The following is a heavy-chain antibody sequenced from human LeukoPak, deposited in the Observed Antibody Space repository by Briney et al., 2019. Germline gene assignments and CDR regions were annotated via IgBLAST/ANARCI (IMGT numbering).Heavy chain of an antibody. CDR3: ARVYRSSSGYCFDF. D-gene: IGHD6-6*01. V-gene: IGHV3-7*01. J-gene: IGHJ4*02. CDR2: IRQESSEK. Sequence: GGSLRLSCAVSGFTFSSYWMSWVRQAPGKGREWVANIRQESSEKYYVDAVTGRFTDSTDNAKNSLYLQMNSLRAEDTAVYYCARVYRSSSGYCFDFWGQGTLVTVSS. CDR1: GFTFSSYW.